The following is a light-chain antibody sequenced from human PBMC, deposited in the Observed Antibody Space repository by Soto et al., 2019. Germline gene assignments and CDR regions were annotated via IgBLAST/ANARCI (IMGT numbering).Light chain of an antibody. CDR3: QQSYIIPVA. J-gene: IGKJ1*01. CDR2: AAS. Sequence: DIQMTQSPSSLSASVGDRVTITCRASQSISSYLNWYQQKPGKAPKLLIYAASSLQSGVPSRFSGSGSGTDFTLTISSLQPEDFATYYCQQSYIIPVALGQGTKVEIK. CDR1: QSISSY. V-gene: IGKV1-39*01.